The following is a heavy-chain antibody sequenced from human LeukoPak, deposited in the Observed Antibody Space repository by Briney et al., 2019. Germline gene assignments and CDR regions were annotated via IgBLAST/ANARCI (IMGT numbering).Heavy chain of an antibody. Sequence: GRSLRLSCAASGFTFSSYGMHWVRQAPGKGLEWVAVIWYDGSNKYYADSVKGRFTISRDNSKNTLYLQMNSLRAEDTAVYYCAKDRRGSGSIFDCWGQGTLVTVSS. CDR1: GFTFSSYG. V-gene: IGHV3-33*06. J-gene: IGHJ4*02. CDR2: IWYDGSNK. D-gene: IGHD6-19*01. CDR3: AKDRRGSGSIFDC.